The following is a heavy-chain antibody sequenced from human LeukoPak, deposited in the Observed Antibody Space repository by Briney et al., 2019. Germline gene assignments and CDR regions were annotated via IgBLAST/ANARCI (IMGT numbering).Heavy chain of an antibody. CDR2: ISAYNGNT. CDR1: GYTFTSYG. CDR3: SIYCSGGNCYSTGKYYFDY. J-gene: IGHJ4*02. V-gene: IGHV1-18*01. D-gene: IGHD2-15*01. Sequence: SVKVSSKASGYTFTSYGISWVRQAPGQGLEWMGWISAYNGNTNYAQKLQGRVTMTTDTPTSTAYMELRSMRYDDTAVYYCSIYCSGGNCYSTGKYYFDYWGQGTLVTVSS.